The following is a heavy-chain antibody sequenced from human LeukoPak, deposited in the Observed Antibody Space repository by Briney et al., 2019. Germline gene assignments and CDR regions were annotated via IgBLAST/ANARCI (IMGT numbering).Heavy chain of an antibody. J-gene: IGHJ4*02. CDR2: INIDGSTT. D-gene: IGHD1-1*01. Sequence: GESLRLSCAASGFNFSSYWMHWVRQAPGKGLVWVSRINIDGSTTTYADSVKGRFTISRDNAKNTLSLQMNSLRAEDTAVYYCISDHTGHDDYWGQGTLVTVSS. CDR3: ISDHTGHDDY. V-gene: IGHV3-74*01. CDR1: GFNFSSYW.